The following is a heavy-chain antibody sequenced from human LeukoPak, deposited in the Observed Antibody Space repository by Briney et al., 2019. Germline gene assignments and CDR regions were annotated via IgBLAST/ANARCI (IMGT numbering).Heavy chain of an antibody. CDR2: IYYSGST. CDR1: GYSISSGYY. J-gene: IGHJ3*02. CDR3: ARVARYFDRTNAFDI. Sequence: PSETLSLTCTVSGYSISSGYYWGWIRQPPGKGLEWIGYIYYSGSTNYNPSLKSRVTISVDTSKNQFPLRLSSVTAADTAVYYCARVARYFDRTNAFDIWGQGTMVTVSS. V-gene: IGHV4-61*01. D-gene: IGHD3-9*01.